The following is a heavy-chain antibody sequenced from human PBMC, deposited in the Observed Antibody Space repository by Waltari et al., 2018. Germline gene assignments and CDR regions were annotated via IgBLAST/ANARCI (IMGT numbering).Heavy chain of an antibody. CDR1: GGSISSYSYY. Sequence: QVQLQESGPGLVKPSQTLSLTCAVSGGSISSYSYYWGWIRQPAGKRLEWIGRIYTNGNTDYSPSLRSRVSISVDTSKNQFSLELSSVTAADTAVYYCARAGQHVVRANYYYYYGMDVWGQGTTVIVSS. V-gene: IGHV4-61*02. J-gene: IGHJ6*02. CDR3: ARAGQHVVRANYYYYYGMDV. CDR2: IYTNGNT. D-gene: IGHD6-13*01.